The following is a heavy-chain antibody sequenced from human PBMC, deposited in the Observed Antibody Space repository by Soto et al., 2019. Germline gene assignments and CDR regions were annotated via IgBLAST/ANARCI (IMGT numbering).Heavy chain of an antibody. CDR1: GGTFSSYT. CDR2: IIPILGIA. CDR3: ARNYGSGSYSYYFDY. J-gene: IGHJ4*02. Sequence: SVKVSCKASGGTFSSYTISWVRQAPGQGLEWMGRIIPILGIANYAQKFQGRVTITADKSTSTAYMELSSLRSEDTAVYYCARNYGSGSYSYYFDYWGQGTLVTVSS. V-gene: IGHV1-69*02. D-gene: IGHD3-10*01.